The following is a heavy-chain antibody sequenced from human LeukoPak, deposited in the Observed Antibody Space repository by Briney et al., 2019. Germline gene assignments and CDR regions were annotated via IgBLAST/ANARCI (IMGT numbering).Heavy chain of an antibody. CDR3: ARGVHVRVYDSNPHYGHY. J-gene: IGHJ4*02. CDR1: GYTFTSYY. Sequence: ASVTVSCKASGYTFTSYYIFWVRQAPGQGLEWMGIINPRTGSTSYSQKFQGRVTMTRDISTSTVYMELSGLRSEDTALYYCARGVHVRVYDSNPHYGHYLGQGTLVTVSS. V-gene: IGHV1-46*01. CDR2: INPRTGST. D-gene: IGHD3-22*01.